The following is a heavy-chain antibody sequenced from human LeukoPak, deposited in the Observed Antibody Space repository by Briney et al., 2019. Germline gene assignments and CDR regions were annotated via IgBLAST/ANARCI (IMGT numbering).Heavy chain of an antibody. Sequence: GGSLRLSCAASGFTFSSYAMHWVRQAPGKGLEWVAVISYDGSDKYYADSVKGRFTISRDNSKNTLYLQMNSLRAEDTAVYYCAKEDIQMGATHYWGQGTLVTVSS. J-gene: IGHJ4*02. CDR1: GFTFSSYA. D-gene: IGHD1-26*01. V-gene: IGHV3-30-3*01. CDR3: AKEDIQMGATHY. CDR2: ISYDGSDK.